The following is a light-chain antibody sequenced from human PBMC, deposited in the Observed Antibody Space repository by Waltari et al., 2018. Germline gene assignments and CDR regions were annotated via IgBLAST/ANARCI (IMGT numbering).Light chain of an antibody. J-gene: IGLJ1*01. CDR3: SSYAGDITLL. V-gene: IGLV2-14*01. CDR2: GVI. Sequence: QSALTQPATVSGSPGQSITISCTGTSSAFGGYNFVSGYQQHPGKAPKLIISGVINRPQGVSNSFSGSKSGNTASLTLSGLQTDDEADYYCSSYAGDITLLFGTGTKVSVL. CDR1: SSAFGGYNF.